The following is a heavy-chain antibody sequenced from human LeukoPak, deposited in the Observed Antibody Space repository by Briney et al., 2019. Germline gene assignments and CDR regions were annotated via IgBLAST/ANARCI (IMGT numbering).Heavy chain of an antibody. J-gene: IGHJ4*02. CDR2: IYYSGST. Sequence: SWVRQAPGKGLEWIGYIYYSGSTYYNPSLKSRVTISVDTSKNQFSLKLSSVTAADTAVYYCARDPPGKGLDWGQGTLVTVSS. CDR3: ARDPPGKGLD. V-gene: IGHV4-31*02.